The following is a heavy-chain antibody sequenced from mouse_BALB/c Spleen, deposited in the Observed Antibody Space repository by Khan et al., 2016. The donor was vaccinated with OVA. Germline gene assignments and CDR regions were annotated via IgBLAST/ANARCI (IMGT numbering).Heavy chain of an antibody. J-gene: IGHJ3*01. Sequence: VQLQQSGPELMKPGASVNISCKASGYSFTSYYIHWVKQSHGKSLEWIGYIDPFNGGTDYNQKFKGKATLTVDKSSNTAYMHLSSLTSEDSAVYYCARATFDYWGQGTLVTVSA. CDR3: ARATFDY. CDR1: GYSFTSYY. CDR2: IDPFNGGT. V-gene: IGHV1S135*01.